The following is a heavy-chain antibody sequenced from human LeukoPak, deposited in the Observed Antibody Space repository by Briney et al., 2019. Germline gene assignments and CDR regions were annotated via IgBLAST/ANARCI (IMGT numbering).Heavy chain of an antibody. CDR1: GFTSSSYA. D-gene: IGHD3-10*02. CDR2: ISSNGGRT. CDR3: MKATVLFVRGPANYFDY. V-gene: IGHV3-64D*06. Sequence: GGSLRLSCSASGFTSSSYAMHWVRQAPGKGLEYVSAISSNGGRTYYADSVKGRFTISTDNSKNTLSLQMSSLRAEDTSVYYCMKATVLFVRGPANYFDYWGQGTLVTVSS. J-gene: IGHJ4*02.